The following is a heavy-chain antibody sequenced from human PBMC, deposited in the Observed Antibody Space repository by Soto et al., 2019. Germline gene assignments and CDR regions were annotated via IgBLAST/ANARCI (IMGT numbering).Heavy chain of an antibody. D-gene: IGHD2-15*01. CDR2: IYSGGST. Sequence: EVQLVESGGGLVQPGGSLRLSCAASGFTVSSNYMSWVRQAPGKGLEWVSVIYSGGSTYYADSVKGRFTISIDNSENTLYLQMNSLRAENTAVYYCARTCSGGTCSFDYWGQGTLVTVSS. CDR1: GFTVSSNY. J-gene: IGHJ4*02. V-gene: IGHV3-66*01. CDR3: ARTCSGGTCSFDY.